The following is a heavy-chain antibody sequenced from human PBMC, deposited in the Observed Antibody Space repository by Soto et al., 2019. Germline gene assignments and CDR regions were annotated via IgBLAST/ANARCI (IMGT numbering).Heavy chain of an antibody. V-gene: IGHV1-18*01. D-gene: IGHD6-19*01. CDR2: ISAYNGNT. J-gene: IGHJ4*02. CDR1: GYTFTSYG. CDR3: ARDPSIAVAGTSVDY. Sequence: ASVKVSCKASGYTFTSYGISWVRQAPGQGLEWMGWISAYNGNTNYAQKLQGRVTMTTDTSTSTAYMELRSLRSDDTAVYYCARDPSIAVAGTSVDYWGQGNLVTVS.